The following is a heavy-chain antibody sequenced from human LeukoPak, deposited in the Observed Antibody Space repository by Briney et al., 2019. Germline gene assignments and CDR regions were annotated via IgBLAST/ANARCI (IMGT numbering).Heavy chain of an antibody. Sequence: SETLSLTCTISGGSISSYYWSWIRQPPGKGLEWIGYIYYSGSTNYNPSLKSRVTISVDTSKNQFSLKLSSVTAADTAMYYCARVSGYDWESFYDYWGQGSLVTVSS. CDR2: IYYSGST. CDR3: ARVSGYDWESFYDY. V-gene: IGHV4-59*01. CDR1: GGSISSYY. J-gene: IGHJ4*02. D-gene: IGHD5-12*01.